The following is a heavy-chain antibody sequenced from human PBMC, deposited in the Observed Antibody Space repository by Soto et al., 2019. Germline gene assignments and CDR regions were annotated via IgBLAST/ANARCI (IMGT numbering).Heavy chain of an antibody. Sequence: GGSLRLSCAASGFTVSSNYMSWVRQAPGKGLEWVSVIYSGGSTYYADSVKGRFTISRHNSKNTLYLQMNSLRAEDTAVYYCARDLTVAGTNYYYYGMDVWGQGTTVTVSS. CDR2: IYSGGST. J-gene: IGHJ6*02. V-gene: IGHV3-53*04. CDR3: ARDLTVAGTNYYYYGMDV. CDR1: GFTVSSNY. D-gene: IGHD6-19*01.